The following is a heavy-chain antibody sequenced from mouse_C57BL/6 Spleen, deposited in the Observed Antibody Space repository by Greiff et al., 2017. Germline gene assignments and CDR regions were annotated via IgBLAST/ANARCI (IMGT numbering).Heavy chain of an antibody. J-gene: IGHJ1*03. CDR2: IYPRSGNT. CDR3: ASFRGDGYWYFDV. D-gene: IGHD1-1*01. Sequence: VMLVESGAELARPGASVKLSCKASGYTFTSYGISWVKQRTGQGLEWIGEIYPRSGNTYYTEKFKGKATLTADKSSSTAYMELRSLTSEDSAVDVCASFRGDGYWYFDVWGTGTTVTVSS. V-gene: IGHV1-81*01. CDR1: GYTFTSYG.